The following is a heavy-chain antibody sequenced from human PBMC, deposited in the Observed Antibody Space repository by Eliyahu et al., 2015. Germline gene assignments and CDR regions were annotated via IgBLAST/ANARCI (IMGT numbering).Heavy chain of an antibody. CDR2: ISYDGSNK. Sequence: QVQLVESGGGVVQPGRSLRLSCAASXXTFSSYAMHWVRQAPGKGLEWVAVISYDGSNKYYADSVKGRFTISRDNSKNTLYLQMNSLRAEDTAVYYCVTEPLTIFGHYWGQGTLVTVSS. J-gene: IGHJ4*02. CDR3: VTEPLTIFGHY. D-gene: IGHD3-3*01. V-gene: IGHV3-30-3*01. CDR1: XXTFSSYA.